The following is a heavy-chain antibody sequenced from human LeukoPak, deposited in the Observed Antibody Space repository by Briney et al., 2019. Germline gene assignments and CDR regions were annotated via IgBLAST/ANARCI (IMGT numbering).Heavy chain of an antibody. D-gene: IGHD6-19*01. CDR3: ARTSIRIAVAGTRRGNWFDP. V-gene: IGHV1-2*02. J-gene: IGHJ5*02. Sequence: ASVKVSCKASGYTFTGYYMHWVRQAPGQGLEWMGWINPNSGGTNYAQKFQGRVTMTMDTSISTAYMELSRLRSDDTAVYYCARTSIRIAVAGTRRGNWFDPWGQGTLVTVSS. CDR1: GYTFTGYY. CDR2: INPNSGGT.